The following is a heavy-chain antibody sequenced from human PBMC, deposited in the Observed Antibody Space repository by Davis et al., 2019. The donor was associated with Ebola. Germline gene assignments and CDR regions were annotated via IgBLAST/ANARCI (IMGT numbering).Heavy chain of an antibody. D-gene: IGHD2-2*01. CDR3: ARVRYCSSTSCFYYYYYMDV. Sequence: GESLKISCKGSGYSFTSYWISWVRQMPGKGLEWMGRIDPSDSYTNYSPSFQGHVTISADKSISTAYLQWSSLKASDTAMYYCARVRYCSSTSCFYYYYYMDVWGKGTTVTVSS. J-gene: IGHJ6*03. CDR2: IDPSDSYT. CDR1: GYSFTSYW. V-gene: IGHV5-10-1*01.